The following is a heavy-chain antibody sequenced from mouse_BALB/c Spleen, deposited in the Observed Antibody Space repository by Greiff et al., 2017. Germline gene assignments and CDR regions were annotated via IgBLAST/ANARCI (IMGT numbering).Heavy chain of an antibody. CDR3: TRNYYGNYNAMDD. CDR1: GYSFTSYW. V-gene: IGHV1-5*01. J-gene: IGHJ4*01. CDR2: IYPGNSDT. Sequence: DVQLQESGTVLARPGASVKMSCKASGYSFTSYWMHWAKQRPGQGLEWIGAIYPGNSDTSYNQKFKGKAKLTAVTSASTAYMELSSLTNEDSAVYYCTRNYYGNYNAMDDWGQGTSVTVSS. D-gene: IGHD2-1*01.